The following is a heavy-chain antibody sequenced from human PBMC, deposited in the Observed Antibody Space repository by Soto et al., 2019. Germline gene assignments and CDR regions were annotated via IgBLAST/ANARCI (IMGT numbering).Heavy chain of an antibody. CDR1: RIAFSGHG. V-gene: IGHV3-33*01. CDR3: ARDGVGGTVFFGYLDY. J-gene: IGHJ4*02. D-gene: IGHD1-26*01. Sequence: GGSLRLYCAAHRIAFSGHGMQRVCKATRRGLEWLAVIRFDGSNIYYGDSVKGRFTISRDNSKNTLYLQMNSLRAEDTAVYYCARDGVGGTVFFGYLDYWGPGALVTVSS. CDR2: IRFDGSNI.